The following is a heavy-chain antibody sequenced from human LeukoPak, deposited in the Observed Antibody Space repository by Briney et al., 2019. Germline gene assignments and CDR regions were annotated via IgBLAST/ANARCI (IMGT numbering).Heavy chain of an antibody. D-gene: IGHD1-7*01. CDR3: ARGTSRSSYYMDV. V-gene: IGHV3-11*04. CDR1: GFAFSDYY. J-gene: IGHJ6*03. CDR2: ISSSSSTI. Sequence: GGSLRLSCVASGFAFSDYYMSWIRQAPGKGLEWVSYISSSSSTIYYADSVKGRFTISRDNAKKSLYVQMNSLRAEDTAVYYCARGTSRSSYYMDVWGKGTTVTVSS.